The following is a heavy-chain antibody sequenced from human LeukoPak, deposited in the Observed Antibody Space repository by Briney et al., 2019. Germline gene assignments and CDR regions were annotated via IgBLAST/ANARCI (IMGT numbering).Heavy chain of an antibody. CDR2: ISGSGGST. V-gene: IGHV3-23*01. CDR3: AKSHHVTAIDY. Sequence: GGSLRLSCAASGFTFSNYGMSWVRQAPGKGLEWVSAISGSGGSTYYADSVKGRFTISRDNSKNTLYLQMNSLRAEDTAVFYCAKSHHVTAIDYWGQGTLVTVSS. CDR1: GFTFSNYG. J-gene: IGHJ4*02. D-gene: IGHD2-21*02.